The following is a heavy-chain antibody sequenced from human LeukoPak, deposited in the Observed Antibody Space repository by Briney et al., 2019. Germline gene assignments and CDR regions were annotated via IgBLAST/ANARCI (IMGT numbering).Heavy chain of an antibody. Sequence: GGSLRLSCAASGFTVSSNYMSWVRQAPGKGLEWVSVIYSGGGTYYADSVKGRLTISRDNSKNTLNIQMNSLRAEDTAVYYCARTVVAATPPHFDYWGQGTLVTVSS. CDR2: IYSGGGT. D-gene: IGHD2-15*01. CDR3: ARTVVAATPPHFDY. V-gene: IGHV3-53*01. J-gene: IGHJ4*02. CDR1: GFTVSSNY.